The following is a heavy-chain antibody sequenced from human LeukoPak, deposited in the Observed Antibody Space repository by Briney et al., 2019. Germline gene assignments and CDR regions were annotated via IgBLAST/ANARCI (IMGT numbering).Heavy chain of an antibody. V-gene: IGHV3-21*06. CDR3: ARGQTLTF. J-gene: IGHJ4*02. CDR1: GFILSRYS. CDR2: VSTSSSYI. Sequence: GGSLRLSCEASGFILSRYSMNWVRQAPGKGLEWVSSVSTSSSYIYYADSVKGRFTISRDNAKNALYLQMNSLRAEDTGVYFCARGQTLTFWGQGTLVTVSS.